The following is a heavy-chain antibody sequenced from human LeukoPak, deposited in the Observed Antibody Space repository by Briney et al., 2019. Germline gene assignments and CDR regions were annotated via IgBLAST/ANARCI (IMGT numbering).Heavy chain of an antibody. CDR2: ISSSSSYI. CDR1: GFTFSSYS. Sequence: GGSLRLSCAASGFTFSSYSMNWVRQAPGKGLEWVSSISSSSSYIYYADSVKGRFTISRDNAKNSLYLQMNSLRAEDTAVYYCATSGDYYDSSGQEVAFDIWGQGTMVTVSS. V-gene: IGHV3-21*01. D-gene: IGHD3-22*01. CDR3: ATSGDYYDSSGQEVAFDI. J-gene: IGHJ3*02.